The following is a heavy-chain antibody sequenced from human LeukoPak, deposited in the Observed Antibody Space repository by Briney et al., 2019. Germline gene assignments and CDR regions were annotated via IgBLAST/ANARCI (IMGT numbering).Heavy chain of an antibody. CDR3: AKAGAVAAFDY. D-gene: IGHD6-19*01. J-gene: IGHJ4*02. CDR2: ISGSGGST. V-gene: IGHV3-23*01. CDR1: GFTFSNYA. Sequence: GGSLRLSCAASGFTFSNYAMSWVRQAPGKGLEWVSTISGSGGSTYYADSVKGRFSISRDNSKNSLYLQMNSLRAEDTAVYYCAKAGAVAAFDYWGQGTLVTVSS.